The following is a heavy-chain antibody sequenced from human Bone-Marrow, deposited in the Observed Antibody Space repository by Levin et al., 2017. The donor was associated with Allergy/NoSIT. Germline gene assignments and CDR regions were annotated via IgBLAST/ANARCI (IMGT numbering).Heavy chain of an antibody. Sequence: ASGPTLVKPTQTLTLTCTFSEFSLSTSGVGVAWIRQPPGKALEWLALIYWDDNKRYSPSLQSRLTVTKDTSKNQVVLTVTNVDPVDTATYFCAHKHFSSSSPYFDYWGQGTLVTVSS. J-gene: IGHJ4*02. V-gene: IGHV2-5*02. CDR1: EFSLSTSGVG. D-gene: IGHD6-6*01. CDR2: IYWDDNK. CDR3: AHKHFSSSSPYFDY.